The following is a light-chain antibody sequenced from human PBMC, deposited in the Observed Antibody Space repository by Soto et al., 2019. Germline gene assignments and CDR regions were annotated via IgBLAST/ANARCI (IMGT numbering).Light chain of an antibody. CDR1: RSNIGNND. V-gene: IGLV1-51*01. Sequence: QSVLTQPPSVSAAPGQKVTISGSGSRSNIGNNDVSGYQQLPGTAPKLLIYDTNKRPSGIPDRFSGSKSGTSATLGITGLQTGDEADYYCGTWDSSLSGDEVVFGGGTQLTVL. CDR2: DTN. J-gene: IGLJ2*01. CDR3: GTWDSSLSGDEVV.